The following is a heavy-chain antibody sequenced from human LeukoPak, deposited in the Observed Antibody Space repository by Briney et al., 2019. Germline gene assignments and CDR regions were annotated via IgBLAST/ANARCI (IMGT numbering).Heavy chain of an antibody. J-gene: IGHJ4*02. CDR1: GFILGGYD. D-gene: IGHD3-3*01. V-gene: IGHV3-23*01. Sequence: HSGGSLRLSCAASGFILGGYDMSWARQTPGRGLEWVSGIRPSGDSTYYADSVKGRFTISRDNSKNTLYLQMDNLRAEDTAVYYCARGRLVCGLTIPHDYWGQGTLVTVSS. CDR3: ARGRLVCGLTIPHDY. CDR2: IRPSGDST.